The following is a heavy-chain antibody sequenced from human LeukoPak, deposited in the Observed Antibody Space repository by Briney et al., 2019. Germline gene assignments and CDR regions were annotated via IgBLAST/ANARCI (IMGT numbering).Heavy chain of an antibody. CDR1: GGSISSYY. Sequence: KPSETLSLTCTVSGGSISSYYWNWIRQPPGKGLEWIGYIYYSGSTNYNPSLKSRVTISVDTSKNQFSLKLSSVTAADTAVYYCAREGLYGDYVWSLDYWGQGTLVTVSS. V-gene: IGHV4-59*01. D-gene: IGHD4-17*01. J-gene: IGHJ4*02. CDR2: IYYSGST. CDR3: AREGLYGDYVWSLDY.